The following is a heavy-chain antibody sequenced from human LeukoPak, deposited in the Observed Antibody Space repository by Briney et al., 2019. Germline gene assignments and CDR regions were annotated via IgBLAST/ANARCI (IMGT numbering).Heavy chain of an antibody. D-gene: IGHD5-12*01. J-gene: IGHJ4*02. V-gene: IGHV3-9*01. Sequence: PGRSLRLSCAASGFTFDDYVMHWVRQAPGKGLEWVSGISWNSGSIGYADSVKGRFTISRDNAKNSLYLQMNSLRAEDTAVYYCARTGYSGYDCIGYWGQGTLVTVSS. CDR1: GFTFDDYV. CDR2: ISWNSGSI. CDR3: ARTGYSGYDCIGY.